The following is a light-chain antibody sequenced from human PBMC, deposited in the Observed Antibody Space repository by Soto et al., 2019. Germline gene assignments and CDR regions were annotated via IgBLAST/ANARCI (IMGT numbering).Light chain of an antibody. Sequence: DIQMTQSPSSLSASIGDRVTITCRASQSISTFLNWYQQKPGKAPNLLIYVASNLQTGVPSRFSGSGSGTDFSLTISSLQHEDVATYYCQQSYSAPYTFGQGTRLEIK. CDR1: QSISTF. CDR2: VAS. CDR3: QQSYSAPYT. J-gene: IGKJ5*01. V-gene: IGKV1-39*01.